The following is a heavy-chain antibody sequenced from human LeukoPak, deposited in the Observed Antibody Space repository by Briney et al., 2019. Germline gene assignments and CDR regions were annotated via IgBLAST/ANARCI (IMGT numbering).Heavy chain of an antibody. CDR3: ASGYCSSTSCYTSDY. Sequence: SRTLSLTCTVSGGSISSGDYYWRWLRQPPGKGLEWIGYIYYSGSTYYNPSLKSRVTISVDTSKNQFSLKLSSVTAADTAVYYCASGYCSSTSCYTSDYWGQGTLVTVSS. D-gene: IGHD2-2*02. J-gene: IGHJ4*02. CDR2: IYYSGST. V-gene: IGHV4-30-4*08. CDR1: GGSISSGDYY.